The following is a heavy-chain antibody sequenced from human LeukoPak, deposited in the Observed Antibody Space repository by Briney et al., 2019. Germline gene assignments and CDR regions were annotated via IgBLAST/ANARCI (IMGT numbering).Heavy chain of an antibody. D-gene: IGHD3-9*01. V-gene: IGHV3-23*01. CDR2: ISGSGGST. Sequence: GGSLRLTRAASGFTFSSYEMNWVRQPPGKGLEWVSAISGSGGSTYYADSVKGRFTISRDNSKNTLYLQMNSLRAEDTSVYYCAKETIFDWLYDFDYWGQGTVVTVSS. CDR3: AKETIFDWLYDFDY. CDR1: GFTFSSYE. J-gene: IGHJ4*02.